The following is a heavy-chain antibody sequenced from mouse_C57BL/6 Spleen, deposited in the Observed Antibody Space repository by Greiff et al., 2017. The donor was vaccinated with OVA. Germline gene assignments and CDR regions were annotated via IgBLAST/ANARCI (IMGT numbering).Heavy chain of an antibody. CDR3: ARGFDYYGSRYYFDY. CDR2: IHPNSGST. V-gene: IGHV1-64*01. Sequence: VQLQQPGAELVKPGASVKLSCKASGYTFTSYWMHWVKQRPGQGLEWIGMIHPNSGSTNYNEKFKSKATLTVDKSSSTAYMQLSSLTSEDSAVYYCARGFDYYGSRYYFDYWGQGTTLTVSS. D-gene: IGHD1-1*01. J-gene: IGHJ2*01. CDR1: GYTFTSYW.